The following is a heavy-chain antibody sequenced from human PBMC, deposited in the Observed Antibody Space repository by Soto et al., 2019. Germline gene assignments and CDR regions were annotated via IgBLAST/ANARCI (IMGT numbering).Heavy chain of an antibody. CDR3: ARVLGIAARGYDH. CDR1: GYTFTSYY. V-gene: IGHV1-46*01. Sequence: QVQLVQSGAEVKKPGASVKVSCKASGYTFTSYYMHWVRQAPGQGLEWMGIINPSGGSTSYAQKFQGGVTMTRDTSTSTVYMELSSLRSEDTAVYYCARVLGIAARGYDHWGQGTLVTVSS. CDR2: INPSGGST. J-gene: IGHJ5*02. D-gene: IGHD6-6*01.